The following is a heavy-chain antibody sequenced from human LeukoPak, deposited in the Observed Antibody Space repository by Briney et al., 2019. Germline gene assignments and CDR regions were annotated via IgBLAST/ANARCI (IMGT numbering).Heavy chain of an antibody. D-gene: IGHD3-3*01. CDR2: INTDGSST. CDR1: GFTFSSYR. Sequence: GGSLRLSCAASGFTFSSYRMHWVRQAPGKGLVWVSRINTDGSSTSYADSVKGRFTISRDNAKNTLYLQMNSLRAEDTAVYYCARDGVYYDFWSGYYPDYYYYYYMDVWGKGTTVTVSS. J-gene: IGHJ6*03. CDR3: ARDGVYYDFWSGYYPDYYYYYYMDV. V-gene: IGHV3-74*01.